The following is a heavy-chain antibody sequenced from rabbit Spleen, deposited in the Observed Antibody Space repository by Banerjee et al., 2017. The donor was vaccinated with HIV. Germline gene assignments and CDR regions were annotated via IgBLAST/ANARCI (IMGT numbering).Heavy chain of an antibody. Sequence: QSLEESGGALVKPGASLTLTCKASGFSFSFSYWICWVRQAPGKGLEWIACIYGGSSDSTYYASWAKGRFTISKTSSTTVTLQMTSLTAADTATYFCARDSGSGDYIDVYFDLWGPGTLVTVS. J-gene: IGHJ4*01. D-gene: IGHD1-1*01. CDR2: IYGGSSDST. CDR1: GFSFSFSYW. CDR3: ARDSGSGDYIDVYFDL. V-gene: IGHV1S40*01.